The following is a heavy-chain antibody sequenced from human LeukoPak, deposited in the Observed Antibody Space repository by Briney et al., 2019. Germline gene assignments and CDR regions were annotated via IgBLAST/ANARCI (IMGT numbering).Heavy chain of an antibody. CDR3: APYSVVPGYFQH. J-gene: IGHJ1*01. CDR2: IYYSGST. V-gene: IGHV4-59*08. Sequence: SETLSLTCTVSGGSISSYYWSWIRQPPGKGLEWIGYIYYSGSTNYNPSLKSRVTISVDTSKNQFSLKLSSVTAADTAVYYCAPYSVVPGYFQHWGQGTLVTVSS. D-gene: IGHD2-15*01. CDR1: GGSISSYY.